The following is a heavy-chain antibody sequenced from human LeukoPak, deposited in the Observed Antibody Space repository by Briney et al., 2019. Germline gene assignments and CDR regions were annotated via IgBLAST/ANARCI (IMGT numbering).Heavy chain of an antibody. CDR3: ARGHLISMVRGVINY. J-gene: IGHJ4*02. Sequence: GGSLRLSCAASGFTFSSYAMHWVRQAPGKGLEWVAVISYDGSNKYYVDSVKGRFTISRDNSKNTLYLQMNSLRAEDTAVYYCARGHLISMVRGVINYWGQGTLVTVSS. V-gene: IGHV3-30-3*01. D-gene: IGHD3-10*01. CDR1: GFTFSSYA. CDR2: ISYDGSNK.